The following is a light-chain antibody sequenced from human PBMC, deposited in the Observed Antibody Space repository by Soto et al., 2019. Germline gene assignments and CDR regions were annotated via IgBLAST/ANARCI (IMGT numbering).Light chain of an antibody. CDR3: QQVNNYPLT. CDR2: AAS. CDR1: QGLSSY. J-gene: IGKJ4*01. Sequence: DIQMTQSPSSLSASVGDRVTITCRASQGLSSYLAWYQQKPGKAPKLLIYAASTLQSGVPSRFSGSESGTDFTLTISSLQPEDFGTYYCQQVNNYPLTFGGGTKVDI. V-gene: IGKV1-9*01.